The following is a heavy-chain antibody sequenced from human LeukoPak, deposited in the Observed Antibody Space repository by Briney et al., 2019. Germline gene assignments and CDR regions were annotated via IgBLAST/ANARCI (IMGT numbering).Heavy chain of an antibody. V-gene: IGHV4-34*01. Sequence: SETLSLTCAVYGGSFSGYYWSWIRQPPGKGLEWIGEINHSGSTNYNPSLKSRVTIPVDTSKNQFSLKLSSVTAADTAVYYCARGLLRGWYDYWGQGTLVTVSS. CDR2: INHSGST. J-gene: IGHJ4*02. CDR1: GGSFSGYY. CDR3: ARGLLRGWYDY. D-gene: IGHD6-19*01.